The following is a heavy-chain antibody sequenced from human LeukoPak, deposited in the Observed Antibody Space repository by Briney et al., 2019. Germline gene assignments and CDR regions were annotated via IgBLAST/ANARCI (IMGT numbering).Heavy chain of an antibody. V-gene: IGHV1-69*13. Sequence: ASVKVSCKGSEGTFNNYGLNWVRQAPGQGLEWTGGIIPVYGTANYAQKFRDRVTITSDESTSTTYMELSSLRSEDTAVYYCARSGGLGASNADAFDIWGQGTTVTVSS. CDR3: ARSGGLGASNADAFDI. CDR2: IIPVYGTA. J-gene: IGHJ3*02. D-gene: IGHD1-26*01. CDR1: EGTFNNYG.